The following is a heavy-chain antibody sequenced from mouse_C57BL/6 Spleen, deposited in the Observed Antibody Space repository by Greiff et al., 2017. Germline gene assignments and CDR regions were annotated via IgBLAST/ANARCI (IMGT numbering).Heavy chain of an antibody. J-gene: IGHJ4*01. Sequence: QVQLQQPGAELVKPGASVKMSCMASGYTFTSYWITWVKQRPGQGLEWIGDIYPGSGSTNYNEKFKSKATLTVDTTSSTAYMQLSSLTSEDSAVYDCARDSNRVCYAMDYWGQGTSVT. D-gene: IGHD2-5*01. V-gene: IGHV1-55*01. CDR3: ARDSNRVCYAMDY. CDR2: IYPGSGST. CDR1: GYTFTSYW.